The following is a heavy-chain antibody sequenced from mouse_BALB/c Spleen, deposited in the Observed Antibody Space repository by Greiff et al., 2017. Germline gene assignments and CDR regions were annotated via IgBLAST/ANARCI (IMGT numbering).Heavy chain of an antibody. CDR1: GFNIKDYY. CDR3: NAHYGSSYDAMDY. D-gene: IGHD1-1*01. V-gene: IGHV14-4*02. J-gene: IGHJ4*01. Sequence: DVQLQESGAELVRSGASVKLSCTASGFNIKDYYMHWVKQRPEQGLEWIGWIDPENGDTEYAPKFQGKATMTADTSSNTAYLQLSSLTSEDTAVYYCNAHYGSSYDAMDYWGQGTSVTVSS. CDR2: IDPENGDT.